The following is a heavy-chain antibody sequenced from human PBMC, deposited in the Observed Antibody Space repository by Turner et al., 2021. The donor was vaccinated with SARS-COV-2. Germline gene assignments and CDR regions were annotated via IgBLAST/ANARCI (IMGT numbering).Heavy chain of an antibody. J-gene: IGHJ4*02. CDR2: INPKSGDT. CDR1: GYTFSAYN. D-gene: IGHD6-19*01. Sequence: QVQMVQSGTEVKKPGASVKVSCETSGYTFSAYNIHWVRQAPGQGLEWMAWINPKSGDTEFAQKFQGRVTVTRDMSISTADMGLNNLRSDDTAVYYCARVGGSGWYGSWGQGTLVTVSS. CDR3: ARVGGSGWYGS. V-gene: IGHV1-2*02.